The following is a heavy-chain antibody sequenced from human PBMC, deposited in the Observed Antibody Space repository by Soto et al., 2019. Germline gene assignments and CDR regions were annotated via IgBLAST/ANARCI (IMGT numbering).Heavy chain of an antibody. CDR2: IIPIFGTA. CDR3: ARDLPAIFGVVIIPYGMDV. V-gene: IGHV1-69*13. D-gene: IGHD3-3*01. J-gene: IGHJ6*02. Sequence: SVKVSCKASGGTFSSYAISWVRQAPGQGLEWMGGIIPIFGTANYAQKFQGRVTITADESTSTAYMELSSLRSEDTAVYYCARDLPAIFGVVIIPYGMDVWGQGTTVTV. CDR1: GGTFSSYA.